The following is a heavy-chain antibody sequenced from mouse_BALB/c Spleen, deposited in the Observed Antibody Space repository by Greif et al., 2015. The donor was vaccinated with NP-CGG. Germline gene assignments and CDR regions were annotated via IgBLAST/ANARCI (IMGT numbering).Heavy chain of an antibody. CDR1: GYTFTSYW. D-gene: IGHD1-1*01. Sequence: QVQLQQSGAELAKPGASVKMSCKASGYTFTSYWMHWVKQRPGQGLEWIGYINPSTGYTEYNQKFKDKATLTADKSSSIAYMQLSSLTSEDSAVYYCASYYGSSYFDYWGQGTTLTVSS. V-gene: IGHV1-7*01. CDR2: INPSTGYT. CDR3: ASYYGSSYFDY. J-gene: IGHJ2*01.